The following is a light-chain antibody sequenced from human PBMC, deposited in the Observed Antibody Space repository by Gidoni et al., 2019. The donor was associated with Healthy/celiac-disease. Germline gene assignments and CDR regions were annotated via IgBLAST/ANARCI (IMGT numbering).Light chain of an antibody. CDR1: QSVSSN. CDR2: GAS. CDR3: QQYNNWP. Sequence: EIVMTQSPATLSVSPGERATLSCRASQSVSSNLAWYQQKPGQAPRLLSYGASTRATGIPARFSGSGSGTEFTLTISSLQSEDFAVYYCQQYNNWPFXXXTKVEIK. V-gene: IGKV3-15*01. J-gene: IGKJ1*01.